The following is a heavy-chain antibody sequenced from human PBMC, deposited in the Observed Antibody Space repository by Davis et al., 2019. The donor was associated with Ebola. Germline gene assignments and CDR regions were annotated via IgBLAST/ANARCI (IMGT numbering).Heavy chain of an antibody. V-gene: IGHV1-46*01. CDR1: RYIFPSYY. CDR3: ARAPSDYYGMDV. J-gene: IGHJ6*02. CDR2: LDPSAGDT. Sequence: SVTVSCKASRYIFPSYYIHWVRQAPGQGLEWMAILDPSAGDTRYAQKFQGALTVTRDTSTSTVYMDLTSLKSEDTGLYYCARAPSDYYGMDVWGQGTTVTVSS.